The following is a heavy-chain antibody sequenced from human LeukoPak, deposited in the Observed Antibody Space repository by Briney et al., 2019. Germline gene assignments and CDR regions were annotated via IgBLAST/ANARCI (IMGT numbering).Heavy chain of an antibody. D-gene: IGHD5-18*01. CDR3: ARVPYGYGYGLDAFDI. CDR1: GGSVSSGSYY. J-gene: IGHJ3*02. V-gene: IGHV4-61*01. Sequence: SETLSLTCTVSGGSVSSGSYYWSWIRQPPGKGLEWIGYIYYSGSTNYNPSLESRVTISVDTSKNQFSLKLSSVTAADTAVYYCARVPYGYGYGLDAFDIWGQGTMVTVSS. CDR2: IYYSGST.